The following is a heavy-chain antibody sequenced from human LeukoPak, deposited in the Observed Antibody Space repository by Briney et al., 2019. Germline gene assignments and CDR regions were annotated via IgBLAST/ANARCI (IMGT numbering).Heavy chain of an antibody. D-gene: IGHD3-22*01. V-gene: IGHV3-23*01. J-gene: IGHJ3*02. CDR3: AKDLYGVIAPNDAFDI. CDR1: GFTFSSYA. Sequence: GGSLRLSWAASGFTFSSYAMSWVRQAPGEGLEWVSAIIGSGGSTYYADSVKGRFTISRDNSKNTLYLQMNSLRAEDTAVYYCAKDLYGVIAPNDAFDIWGQGTMVTVSS. CDR2: IIGSGGST.